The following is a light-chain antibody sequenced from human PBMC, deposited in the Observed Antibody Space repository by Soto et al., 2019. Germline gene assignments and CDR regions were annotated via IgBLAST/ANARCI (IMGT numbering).Light chain of an antibody. Sequence: EIVMTQSPATLSMSPGERATLSCRASQRVGTNLAWFQQKPGQAPRLLMYGASTWASGIPARFSGSGSGTDFTLTISSLQSEDFAVYYCQQYNTWTLTFGQGTKVEIK. CDR1: QRVGTN. J-gene: IGKJ1*01. V-gene: IGKV3-15*01. CDR3: QQYNTWTLT. CDR2: GAS.